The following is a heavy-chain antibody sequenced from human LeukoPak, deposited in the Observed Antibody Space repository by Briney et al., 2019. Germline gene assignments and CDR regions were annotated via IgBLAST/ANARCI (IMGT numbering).Heavy chain of an antibody. Sequence: GSLRLSCAASGFTFSTYWMHWVRQAPGKGRVWVSRIKSDGSTNYADSVKGRFTISRDNANNTLSLQMNSLRPEDTGVYYCARAPSEIGGYYPEYFRHWGQGTLVTVSS. CDR3: ARAPSEIGGYYPEYFRH. CDR1: GFTFSTYW. D-gene: IGHD3-22*01. CDR2: IKSDGST. V-gene: IGHV3-74*01. J-gene: IGHJ1*01.